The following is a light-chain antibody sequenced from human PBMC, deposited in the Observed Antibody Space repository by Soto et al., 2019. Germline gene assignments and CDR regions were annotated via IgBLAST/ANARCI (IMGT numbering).Light chain of an antibody. J-gene: IGKJ4*01. V-gene: IGKV1-12*01. CDR2: AAS. CDR3: QQTSSFPLT. Sequence: DIQMTQSPSSVSASVGDRVTITCRASQGITSWLAWYQQKPGRAPKLLIYAASSLQSGVPSRFGGSGSGRDFTLTISSLPPEDFATYFCQQTSSFPLTFGGGTKVEIK. CDR1: QGITSW.